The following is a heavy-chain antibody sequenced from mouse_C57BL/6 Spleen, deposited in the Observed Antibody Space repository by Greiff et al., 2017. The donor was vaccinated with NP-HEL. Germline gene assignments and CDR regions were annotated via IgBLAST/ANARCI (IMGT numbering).Heavy chain of an antibody. CDR2: ISGGGGNT. CDR3: ARQGAAQVLYAMDY. D-gene: IGHD3-2*02. J-gene: IGHJ4*01. CDR1: GFTFSSYT. Sequence: DVMLVESGGGLVKPGGSLKLSCAASGFTFSSYTMSWVRQTPEKRLEWVATISGGGGNTYYPDSVKGRFTISRDNAKNTLYLQMSSLRSEDTALYYCARQGAAQVLYAMDYWGQGTSVTVSS. V-gene: IGHV5-9*01.